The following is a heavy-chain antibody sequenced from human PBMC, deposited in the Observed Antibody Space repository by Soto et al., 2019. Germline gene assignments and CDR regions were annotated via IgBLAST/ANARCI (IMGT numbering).Heavy chain of an antibody. D-gene: IGHD2-21*01. CDR2: ISDNSRTT. CDR1: GFSFSDYY. Sequence: GSLRLSCVGSGFSFSDYYMSWIRQTPGKGLECVSYISDNSRTTHYAGSVEGRFTISRDNAKKSLYLQMNSLRAEDTAIYYCARDLGTDVVPSWGQGTLVTVSS. V-gene: IGHV3-11*01. J-gene: IGHJ5*02. CDR3: ARDLGTDVVPS.